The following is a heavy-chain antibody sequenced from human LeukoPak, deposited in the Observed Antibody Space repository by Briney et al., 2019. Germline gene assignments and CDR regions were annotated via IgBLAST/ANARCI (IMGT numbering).Heavy chain of an antibody. J-gene: IGHJ4*02. CDR1: GFTFDNYA. D-gene: IGHD1-26*01. V-gene: IGHV3-23*01. CDR2: ISGTGNYT. CDR3: AKDLKARRYFDY. Sequence: GGSLRLSCAASGFTFDNYAMIWVRQAPGQGLEWVSLISGTGNYTYHSDSVQGRFTISRDNSKNTLFLQLTSVRVEDTAVYYCAKDLKARRYFDYWGQGTLVTVSS.